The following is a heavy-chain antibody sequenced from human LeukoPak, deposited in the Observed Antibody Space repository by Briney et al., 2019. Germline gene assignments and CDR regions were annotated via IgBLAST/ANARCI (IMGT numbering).Heavy chain of an antibody. CDR2: ISYDGSNK. D-gene: IGHD3-22*01. V-gene: IGHV3-30*03. Sequence: PGGSLRLSCAASGFTFSRYGMHWVRQAPGKGLEGVAVISYDGSNKYYADSVRGRFTISRDNAKNSLYLQMNSLRAEDTPVHYCARANCDSSGYYPLIYYWGQGTLVTVSS. CDR3: ARANCDSSGYYPLIYY. CDR1: GFTFSRYG. J-gene: IGHJ4*02.